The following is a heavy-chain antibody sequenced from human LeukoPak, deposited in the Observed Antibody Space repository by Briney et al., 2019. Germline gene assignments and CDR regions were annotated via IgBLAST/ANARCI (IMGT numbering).Heavy chain of an antibody. CDR2: ISAYNGNT. V-gene: IGHV1-18*01. J-gene: IGHJ4*02. CDR3: ASPATIGSNGLDY. Sequence: VSVKVSCKASDYTFYDYGISWVRQAPGQGLEWMGWISAYNGNTNYAQKLQGRVTMTTDTSTSTAYMELRSLRSDDTAVYYCASPATIGSNGLDYWGQGTLVTVSS. CDR1: DYTFYDYG. D-gene: IGHD5-12*01.